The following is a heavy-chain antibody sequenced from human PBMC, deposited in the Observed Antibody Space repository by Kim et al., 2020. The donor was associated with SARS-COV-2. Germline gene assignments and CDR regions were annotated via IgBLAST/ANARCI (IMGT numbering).Heavy chain of an antibody. V-gene: IGHV3-7*03. Sequence: GGSLRLSCAASGFTFSSYWMSWVRQAPGKGLEWVANIKQDGSEKYYVDSVKGRFTISRDNAKNSLYLQMNSLRAEDTAVYYCARAPYDYVWGSPHRYFDYWGQGTLLTVSS. D-gene: IGHD3-16*01. J-gene: IGHJ4*02. CDR3: ARAPYDYVWGSPHRYFDY. CDR2: IKQDGSEK. CDR1: GFTFSSYW.